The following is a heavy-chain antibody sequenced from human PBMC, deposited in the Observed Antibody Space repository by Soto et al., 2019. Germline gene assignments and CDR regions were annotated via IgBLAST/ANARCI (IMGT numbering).Heavy chain of an antibody. CDR2: TYYRSKWYN. D-gene: IGHD6-13*01. CDR1: GDSVSSSSVA. J-gene: IGHJ4*02. CDR3: ARESLRQQRAYNFDY. V-gene: IGHV6-1*01. Sequence: QVQLQQSGPGLVKPSQTLSLTCAISGDSVSSSSVAWNWIRQSPSRGLEWLGRTYYRSKWYNDYAVSVKSRTTTNPDTSTTQFSLQLNSVTPGAKPVYYCARESLRQQRAYNFDYWAREPWSPSP.